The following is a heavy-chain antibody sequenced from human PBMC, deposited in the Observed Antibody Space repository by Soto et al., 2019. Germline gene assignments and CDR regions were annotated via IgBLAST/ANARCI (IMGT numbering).Heavy chain of an antibody. V-gene: IGHV3-53*01. CDR3: ARELVDYYMDV. J-gene: IGHJ6*03. CDR2: INSGGST. CDR1: GFTVSSNY. D-gene: IGHD3-10*01. Sequence: GSLRLSCAASGFTVSSNYMSWVRQAPGKGLEWVSVINSGGSTYYADSVKGRFTISRDNAKNTLYLQMNSLRAEDTAVYYCARELVDYYMDVWGKGTTVTVSS.